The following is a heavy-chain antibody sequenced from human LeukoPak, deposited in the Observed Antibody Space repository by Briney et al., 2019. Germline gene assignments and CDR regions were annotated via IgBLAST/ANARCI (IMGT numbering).Heavy chain of an antibody. CDR3: ASSSYYYDSSGYYLYYFDY. Sequence: GGSLRLSCAASGFTFSSYAMHWVRQAPGKGLEWVAVISYDGSNKYYADSVKGRFTISRDNSKNTLYLQMNSLRAEDTAVYYCASSSYYYDSSGYYLYYFDYWGQGTLVTVSS. V-gene: IGHV3-30-3*01. CDR2: ISYDGSNK. J-gene: IGHJ4*02. CDR1: GFTFSSYA. D-gene: IGHD3-22*01.